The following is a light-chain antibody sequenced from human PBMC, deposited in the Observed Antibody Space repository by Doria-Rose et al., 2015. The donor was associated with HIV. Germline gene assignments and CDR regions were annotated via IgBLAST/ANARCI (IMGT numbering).Light chain of an antibody. V-gene: IGKV4-1*01. CDR3: QQYYDTPS. J-gene: IGKJ3*01. Sequence: TQSPESLGMSLGERATLNCKSNQSLLYTSKNYLAWYQQKPGQPPKLLIYWAPTRQSGVPARFSGSGRGTDFTLTISSLEAEDVAVYYCQQYYDTPSFCPGTTVDIK. CDR2: WAP. CDR1: QSLLYTSKNY.